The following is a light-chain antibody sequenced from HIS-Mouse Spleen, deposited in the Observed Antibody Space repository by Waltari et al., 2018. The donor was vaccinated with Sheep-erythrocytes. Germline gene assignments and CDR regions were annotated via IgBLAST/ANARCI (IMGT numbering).Light chain of an antibody. J-gene: IGKJ3*01. CDR1: QRLLHSNGYNY. V-gene: IGKV2-28*01. CDR3: MQALQTPIFT. Sequence: DLVMTQSPLSLPVTPGEPASISCRSSQRLLHSNGYNYLDWYLQKPGQSPQLLIYLGSNRASGVPDRFSGSGSGTDVTLKISRVEAEDVGVYYCMQALQTPIFTFGPGTKVDIK. CDR2: LGS.